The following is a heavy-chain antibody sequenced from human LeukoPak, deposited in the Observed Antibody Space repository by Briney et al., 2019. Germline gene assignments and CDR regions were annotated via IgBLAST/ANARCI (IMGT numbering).Heavy chain of an antibody. Sequence: GGSLRLSCAASGFTFTNAWMSWVRQAPGKGLEWVAVISYDGSNKYYADSVKGRFTISRDNSKNTLYLQMNSLRAEDTAVYYCAKLIVGATLFDYWGQGTLVTVSS. CDR3: AKLIVGATLFDY. CDR1: GFTFTNAW. D-gene: IGHD1-26*01. V-gene: IGHV3-30*18. J-gene: IGHJ4*02. CDR2: ISYDGSNK.